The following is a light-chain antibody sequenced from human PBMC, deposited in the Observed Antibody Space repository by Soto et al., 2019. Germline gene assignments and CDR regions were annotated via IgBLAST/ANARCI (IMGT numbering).Light chain of an antibody. CDR1: SSDVGSYNL. V-gene: IGLV2-23*01. J-gene: IGLJ2*01. CDR2: EGS. Sequence: QSALTQPASVSGSPGQSITISCTGTSSDVGSYNLVSWYQQHPGKAPKLMIYEGSKRPSGVSNRFSGSKSGNTASLTISGLQVEDEADYYCCSYAGGDVVFGGGTKLTVL. CDR3: CSYAGGDVV.